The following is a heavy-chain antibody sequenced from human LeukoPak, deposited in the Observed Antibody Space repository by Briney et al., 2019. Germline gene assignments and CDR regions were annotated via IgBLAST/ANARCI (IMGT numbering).Heavy chain of an antibody. J-gene: IGHJ5*02. Sequence: GSLRLSCAASGFTFSSSAMSWVRQAPGKGLEWIGEINHSGSTNYNPSLKSRVTISVDTSKNQFSLKLSSVTAADTAVYYCAREPNIVVVPAANDPHNWFDPWGQGTLVTVSS. CDR3: AREPNIVVVPAANDPHNWFDP. CDR1: GFTFSSSA. CDR2: INHSGST. V-gene: IGHV4-34*01. D-gene: IGHD2-2*01.